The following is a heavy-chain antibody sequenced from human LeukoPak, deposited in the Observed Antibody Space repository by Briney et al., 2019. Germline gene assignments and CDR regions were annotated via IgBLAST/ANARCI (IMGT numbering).Heavy chain of an antibody. V-gene: IGHV1-18*01. CDR3: TRDRRQRLGLPPDY. D-gene: IGHD3-9*01. J-gene: IGHJ4*02. Sequence: ASVKVSCKASGYTFTTYGIGWVRQAPGQGLEWMGWTNPFNADTNYAQKFQGRVTMTTDPSTTTAYMELKSLTVDDTAIYYCTRDRRQRLGLPPDYWGQGTLVTVSS. CDR2: TNPFNADT. CDR1: GYTFTTYG.